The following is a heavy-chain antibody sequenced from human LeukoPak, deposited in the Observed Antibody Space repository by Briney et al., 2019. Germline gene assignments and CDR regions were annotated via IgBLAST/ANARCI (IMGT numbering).Heavy chain of an antibody. J-gene: IGHJ6*03. CDR2: IYYSGST. V-gene: IGHV4-39*01. Sequence: SETLSLTCTVSGGSISSSSYYWGWIRQPPGKGLEWIGSIYYSGSTYYNPSLKSRVTISVDTSKSQFSLRLSSVTAADTAVYYCARGGYCSSTSCYYYYYMDVWAKGPRSPSP. CDR1: GGSISSSSYY. D-gene: IGHD2-2*01. CDR3: ARGGYCSSTSCYYYYYMDV.